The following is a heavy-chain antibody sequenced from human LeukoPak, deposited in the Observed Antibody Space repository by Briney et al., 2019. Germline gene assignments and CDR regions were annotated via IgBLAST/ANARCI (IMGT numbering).Heavy chain of an antibody. V-gene: IGHV4-39*01. D-gene: IGHD1-26*01. CDR3: ARQGGSYYTPFDS. Sequence: PSETLSLTCTVSGGSISSSSYYWGWLRQPPGKGLEWIGNIYYSGSTYYNPSLRSRVTISVDTSKNQFSLKLNSVTAADTAVYYCARQGGSYYTPFDSWGRGTLVTVSS. J-gene: IGHJ4*02. CDR2: IYYSGST. CDR1: GGSISSSSYY.